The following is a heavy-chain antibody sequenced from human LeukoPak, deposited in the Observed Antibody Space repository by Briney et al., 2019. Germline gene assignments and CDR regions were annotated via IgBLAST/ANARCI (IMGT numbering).Heavy chain of an antibody. D-gene: IGHD5-24*01. Sequence: PGGSLRLSCAASGFTFSTYWMSWVRQTPGKGLEWVANIKEDGSRQYYEDSVKGRFTISRDNAKNSLYLQMNSLRVEDTAVYYCARDGGGYDSWGQGTLVTVSS. CDR3: ARDGGGYDS. J-gene: IGHJ5*01. V-gene: IGHV3-7*01. CDR2: IKEDGSRQ. CDR1: GFTFSTYW.